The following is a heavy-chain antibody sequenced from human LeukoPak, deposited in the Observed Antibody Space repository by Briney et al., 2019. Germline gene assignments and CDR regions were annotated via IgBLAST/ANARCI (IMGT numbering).Heavy chain of an antibody. Sequence: GGSLRLSCAASGFTFSSYSMNWVRQAPGKGLEWVSSISSSSSYIYYGDSVKGRFTISRDNAKDSLYLQMNSLRAEDTAVYYCAKELGDPDYWGQGTLVTVSS. CDR1: GFTFSSYS. J-gene: IGHJ4*02. V-gene: IGHV3-21*01. CDR2: ISSSSSYI. D-gene: IGHD1-26*01. CDR3: AKELGDPDY.